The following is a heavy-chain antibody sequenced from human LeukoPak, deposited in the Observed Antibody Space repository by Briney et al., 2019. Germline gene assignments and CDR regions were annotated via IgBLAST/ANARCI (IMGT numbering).Heavy chain of an antibody. CDR3: ARRGWELDC. J-gene: IGHJ4*02. D-gene: IGHD4-23*01. CDR1: GFTFGNYW. V-gene: IGHV3-7*01. CDR2: IKEDGSEK. Sequence: GGSLRLSCAGYGFTFGNYWMAWVRQAPGKGLEWVANIKEDGSEKYYLDSVEGRFTISRDNAKSSVYLQMNSLRAEDTAVYYCARRGWELDCWGQGTLVTVSS.